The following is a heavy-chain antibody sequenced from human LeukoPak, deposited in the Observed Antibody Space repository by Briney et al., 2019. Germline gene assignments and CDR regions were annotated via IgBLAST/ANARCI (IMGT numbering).Heavy chain of an antibody. J-gene: IGHJ4*02. CDR1: GFTFSSYA. Sequence: GGSLRLSCAASGFTFSSYAMHWVRQAPGKGLEWVAVISCDGSNKYYADSVKGRFTTSRDNSKNTLYLQMNSLRAEDTAVYYCASEIDSSGYALDYWGQGTLVTVSS. CDR2: ISCDGSNK. V-gene: IGHV3-30-3*01. CDR3: ASEIDSSGYALDY. D-gene: IGHD3-22*01.